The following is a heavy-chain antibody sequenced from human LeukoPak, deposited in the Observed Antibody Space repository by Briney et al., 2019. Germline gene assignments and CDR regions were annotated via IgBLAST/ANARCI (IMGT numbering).Heavy chain of an antibody. CDR1: GFTFSSYG. J-gene: IGHJ4*02. V-gene: IGHV3-30*02. CDR3: AKGPTMIVVVSLDY. Sequence: GGSLRLSCAASGFTFSSYGMYWVRQAPGKGLEWVAFTRYDGSNKYYADSVRGRFTISRDNSKNTLYLQMNSLRAEDTAVYYCAKGPTMIVVVSLDYWGQGTLVTVSS. CDR2: TRYDGSNK. D-gene: IGHD3-22*01.